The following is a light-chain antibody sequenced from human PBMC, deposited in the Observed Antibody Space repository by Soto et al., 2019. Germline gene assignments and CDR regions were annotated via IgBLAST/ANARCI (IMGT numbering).Light chain of an antibody. Sequence: EIVLTQSPGTLSLSPGERATLSCRASQTITNNFLAWYQQKPGQAPRLLIFDGSYRATGIPARFSGSGSGTDFTLTINRLEPEDFAVYHCQQYGSSPWAFGQGTKVEIK. CDR3: QQYGSSPWA. V-gene: IGKV3-20*01. CDR1: QTITNNF. CDR2: DGS. J-gene: IGKJ1*01.